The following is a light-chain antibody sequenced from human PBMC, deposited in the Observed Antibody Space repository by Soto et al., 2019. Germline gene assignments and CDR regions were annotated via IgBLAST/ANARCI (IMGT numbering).Light chain of an antibody. CDR1: QSISSW. J-gene: IGKJ1*01. Sequence: DIQMTQSPSTLSASVGDRVTITCRASQSISSWLAWYQQKPGKAPKLLIYKASSLESGFPSRFSGSGSRTEFTLTISSLQPDDFATYYSQQYNSYWTFGQGTKVEIK. CDR3: QQYNSYWT. CDR2: KAS. V-gene: IGKV1-5*03.